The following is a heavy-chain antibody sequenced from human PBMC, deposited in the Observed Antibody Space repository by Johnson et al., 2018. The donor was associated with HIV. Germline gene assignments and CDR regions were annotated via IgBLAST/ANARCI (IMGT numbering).Heavy chain of an antibody. J-gene: IGHJ3*02. D-gene: IGHD3-10*01. CDR3: AKSGGLLWFGESSSDAFDI. CDR2: ISSDGSNR. CDR1: GFTFSRYG. Sequence: QVQLVESGGGVVQPGRSLRLSCEGAGFTFSRYGMQWVRQAPGKGLEWVGVISSDGSNRYYADSVKGRFTISRDNPKNTVFLRINSMGAEDTAVYYCAKSGGLLWFGESSSDAFDIWGQGTMVTVSS. V-gene: IGHV3-30*18.